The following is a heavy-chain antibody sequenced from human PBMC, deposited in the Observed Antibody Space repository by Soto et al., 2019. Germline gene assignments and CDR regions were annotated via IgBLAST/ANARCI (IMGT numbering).Heavy chain of an antibody. CDR1: GESVSSDSSA. V-gene: IGHV6-1*01. CDR2: TYYRSKWYN. Sequence: QVQLQQSGPGLVKPSQILSFTCAISGESVSSDSSAWNWIRQSPSRGLEWLGRTYYRSKWYNDYXVXVXXRITINPDTSKNQFALQLDTVTPEDTAVYYCARGRVSAFAIWGQGTMVTVSS. CDR3: ARGRVSAFAI. J-gene: IGHJ3*02.